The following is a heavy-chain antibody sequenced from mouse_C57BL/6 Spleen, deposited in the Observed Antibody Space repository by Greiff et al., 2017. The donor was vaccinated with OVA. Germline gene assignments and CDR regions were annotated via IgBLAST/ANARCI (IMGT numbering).Heavy chain of an antibody. Sequence: EVKLVESGAGLVKPGGSLKLSCAASGFTFSSYAMSWVRQTPEKRLEWVAYISSGGDYIYYADTVKGRFTISSDNARNTLYLQMSSLNSEDTAMYYCTRGLFPSSVVAHWGQGTTLTVSA. CDR3: TRGLFPSSVVAH. CDR2: ISSGGDYI. D-gene: IGHD1-1*01. J-gene: IGHJ2*01. CDR1: GFTFSSYA. V-gene: IGHV5-9-1*02.